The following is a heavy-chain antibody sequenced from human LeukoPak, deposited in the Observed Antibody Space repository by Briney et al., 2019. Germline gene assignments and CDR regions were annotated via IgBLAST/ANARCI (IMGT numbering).Heavy chain of an antibody. J-gene: IGHJ6*02. CDR2: INPNSGGT. V-gene: IGHV1-2*02. D-gene: IGHD2-15*01. Sequence: ASVKVSCKASGYTFTGYYMHWVRQAPGQGLEWMGWINPNSGGTHYAQKFQGRVTMTRDTSISTAYMELSRLSSDDTAVYYCARVDAGVASYGMDVWGQGTTVTVSS. CDR1: GYTFTGYY. CDR3: ARVDAGVASYGMDV.